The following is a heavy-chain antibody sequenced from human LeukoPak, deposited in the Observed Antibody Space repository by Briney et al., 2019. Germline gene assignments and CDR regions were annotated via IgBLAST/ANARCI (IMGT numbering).Heavy chain of an antibody. J-gene: IGHJ6*02. CDR3: ARSSSGYDFYYYYGMDV. Sequence: SVKVSCKASGGTFNSYAISWVRQAPGQGLEWMGGIIPIFGTANYAQKFQGRVTITADESTSTAYMELSSLRSEDTAVYYCARSSSGYDFYYYYGMDVWGQGTTVTVSS. D-gene: IGHD5-12*01. CDR1: GGTFNSYA. CDR2: IIPIFGTA. V-gene: IGHV1-69*13.